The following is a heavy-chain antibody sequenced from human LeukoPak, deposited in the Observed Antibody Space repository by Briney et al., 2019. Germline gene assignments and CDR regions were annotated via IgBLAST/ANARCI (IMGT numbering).Heavy chain of an antibody. Sequence: GGSLRLSCAASGFTFSSYAMSWVRQAPGKGLECVSTMSGSGSITRYADSVKGRFIISRDNPKNTLYLQMNSLRAEDTAIYYCAKGPWDLPHAFDIWGLGTMVTVSS. CDR2: MSGSGSIT. CDR3: AKGPWDLPHAFDI. V-gene: IGHV3-23*01. J-gene: IGHJ3*02. CDR1: GFTFSSYA. D-gene: IGHD1-26*01.